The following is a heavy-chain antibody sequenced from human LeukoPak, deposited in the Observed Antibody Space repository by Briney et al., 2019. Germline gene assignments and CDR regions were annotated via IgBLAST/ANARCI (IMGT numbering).Heavy chain of an antibody. Sequence: GASVKVSCKASGYTFTGYYMHWVRQAPGQGLEWMGWINPNSGGTNYAQKFQGRVTMTRDTSISTAYMELSRLRSDDTAVYYCASQIEYYDILTGYNYWGQGTLVTVSS. CDR1: GYTFTGYY. V-gene: IGHV1-2*02. J-gene: IGHJ4*02. D-gene: IGHD3-9*01. CDR2: INPNSGGT. CDR3: ASQIEYYDILTGYNY.